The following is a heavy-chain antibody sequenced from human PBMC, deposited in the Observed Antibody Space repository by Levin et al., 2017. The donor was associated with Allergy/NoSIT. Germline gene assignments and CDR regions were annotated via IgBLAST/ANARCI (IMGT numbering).Heavy chain of an antibody. D-gene: IGHD2-2*01. CDR2: IKSKTDGGTT. J-gene: IGHJ3*02. Sequence: GGSLRLSCAASGFTFSNAWMSWVRQAPGKGLEWVGRIKSKTDGGTTDYAAPVKGRFTISRDDSKNTLYLQMNSLKTEDTAVYYCTTASPICSSTSCLDAFDIWGKGTMVTVSS. V-gene: IGHV3-15*01. CDR3: TTASPICSSTSCLDAFDI. CDR1: GFTFSNAW.